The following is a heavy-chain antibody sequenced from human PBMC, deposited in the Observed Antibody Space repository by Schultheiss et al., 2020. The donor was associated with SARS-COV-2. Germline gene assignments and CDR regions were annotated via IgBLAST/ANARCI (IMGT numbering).Heavy chain of an antibody. J-gene: IGHJ3*02. CDR3: AKDQEIYGDYAVGAFDI. V-gene: IGHV3-30*18. CDR2: ISYDGSDT. D-gene: IGHD4-17*01. CDR1: GFTFSSYG. Sequence: LSLTCAASGFTFSSYGMHWVRQAPGKGLEWVAIISYDGSDTYYADSVKGRFTISRDNSKNTLYLQMNSLRAEETAVYYCAKDQEIYGDYAVGAFDIWGQGTMVTVSS.